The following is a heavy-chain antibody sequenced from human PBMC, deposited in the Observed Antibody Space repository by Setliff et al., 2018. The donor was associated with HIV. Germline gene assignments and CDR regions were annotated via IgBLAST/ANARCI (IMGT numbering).Heavy chain of an antibody. Sequence: SETLSLTCTVSGGSISSHYWSWIQQPPGKGLEWIGHIYTSGSTNYNPSLKSRVTMSVGTSKNQFSLKLSSVTAADTAVYYCARCYYNFWSGYPLDYWGQGTLVTVSS. J-gene: IGHJ4*02. CDR3: ARCYYNFWSGYPLDY. D-gene: IGHD3-3*01. V-gene: IGHV4-4*08. CDR2: IYTSGST. CDR1: GGSISSHY.